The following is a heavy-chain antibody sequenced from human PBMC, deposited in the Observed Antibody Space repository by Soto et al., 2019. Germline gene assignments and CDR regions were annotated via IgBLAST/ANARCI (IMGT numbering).Heavy chain of an antibody. CDR3: ARAKTLLL. CDR2: ISSGSSYI. V-gene: IGHV3-21*01. J-gene: IGHJ4*02. Sequence: EVQLVESGGGLVKPGGSLRLSCAASGFTFSIYTMNWVRQAPGKGLEWVSSISSGSSYIYYADSLKGRFTISRDNAKNSLYLQMSCLRAEDAAVYYCARAKTLLLWGQGTLVTVSS. CDR1: GFTFSIYT.